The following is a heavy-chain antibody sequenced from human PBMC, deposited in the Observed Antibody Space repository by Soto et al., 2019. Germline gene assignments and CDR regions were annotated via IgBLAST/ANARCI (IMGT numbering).Heavy chain of an antibody. D-gene: IGHD6-19*01. CDR3: ARSIAVAGTGWFDP. V-gene: IGHV4-59*01. Sequence: LSLTCTVSGGSISSYYWSWIRQPPGKGLEWIGYIYYSGSTNYNPSLKSRVTISVDTSKNQFSLKLSSVTAADTAVYYCARSIAVAGTGWFDPWGQGTLVTVSS. CDR1: GGSISSYY. J-gene: IGHJ5*02. CDR2: IYYSGST.